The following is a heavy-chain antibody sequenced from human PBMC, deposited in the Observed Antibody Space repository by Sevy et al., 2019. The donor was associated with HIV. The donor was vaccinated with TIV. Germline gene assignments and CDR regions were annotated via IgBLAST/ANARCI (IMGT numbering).Heavy chain of an antibody. CDR2: INQDGDAK. D-gene: IGHD3-3*01. J-gene: IGHJ4*01. Sequence: GGSLRLSCAASGFTLSTTWMTWVRQAPGKGLEWVANINQDGDAKYYVDSVKGRFTISRDNTKNSLYLQMRSLRVEDTAVYYCTTSFGVIAGDDFDYWGQGTLVTVSS. V-gene: IGHV3-7*01. CDR1: GFTLSTTW. CDR3: TTSFGVIAGDDFDY.